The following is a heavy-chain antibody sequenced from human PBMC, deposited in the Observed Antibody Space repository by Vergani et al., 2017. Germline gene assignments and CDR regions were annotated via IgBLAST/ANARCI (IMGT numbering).Heavy chain of an antibody. V-gene: IGHV1-69*01. CDR1: GGTFSSYA. CDR2: IIPIFGTA. J-gene: IGHJ6*03. Sequence: QVQLVQSGAEVKKPGSSVKVSCKASGGTFSSYAISWVRQAPGQGLEWMGGIIPIFGTANYAQKFQGRVTITADESPSTAYMELSSLRSEDTAVYYCASKYCSSTSCYQDYYMDVWGKGTTVTVSS. D-gene: IGHD2-2*01. CDR3: ASKYCSSTSCYQDYYMDV.